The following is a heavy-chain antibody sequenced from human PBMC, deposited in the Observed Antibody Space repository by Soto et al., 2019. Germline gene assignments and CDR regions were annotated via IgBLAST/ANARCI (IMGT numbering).Heavy chain of an antibody. CDR3: ARGYYDFWSGYLTPNWFDP. CDR2: ISPYNGNT. V-gene: IGHV1-18*04. J-gene: IGHJ5*02. CDR1: GYTFTSYG. Sequence: ASVKVSCKASGYTFTSYGISWVRQAPGQGLEWMGWISPYNGNTNYAQKLQDRVTVTTDTSTSTAYMELRSLRSDDTAVYYCARGYYDFWSGYLTPNWFDPWGQGTLVTVSS. D-gene: IGHD3-3*01.